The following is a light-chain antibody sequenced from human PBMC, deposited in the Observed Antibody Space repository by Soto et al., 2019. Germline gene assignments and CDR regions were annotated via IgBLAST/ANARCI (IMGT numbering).Light chain of an antibody. V-gene: IGKV3-11*01. J-gene: IGKJ3*01. CDR3: QQRSSWPLT. Sequence: EIVLTQSPATLSLSPGERATLSCRASQSVGSDLAWYQQKPGQAPRLLIYTAAYRPTGIPARFSGSGSGTDFTRIISSLEAEDFALYYCQQRSSWPLTFGPGTTVDIK. CDR1: QSVGSD. CDR2: TAA.